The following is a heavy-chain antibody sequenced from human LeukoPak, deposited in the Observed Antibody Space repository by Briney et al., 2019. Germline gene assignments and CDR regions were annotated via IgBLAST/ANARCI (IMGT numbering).Heavy chain of an antibody. V-gene: IGHV1-2*02. D-gene: IGHD3-9*01. Sequence: ASVKVSCKASGYTFTGYYMHWVRQAPGQGLEWMGWINPNSGGTNYAQKFQGRVTMTRDTSISTAYMELSRLRSDDTAVYYCARGKAAYDILTGYWPAPPDYWGQGTLVTVSS. CDR1: GYTFTGYY. J-gene: IGHJ4*02. CDR2: INPNSGGT. CDR3: ARGKAAYDILTGYWPAPPDY.